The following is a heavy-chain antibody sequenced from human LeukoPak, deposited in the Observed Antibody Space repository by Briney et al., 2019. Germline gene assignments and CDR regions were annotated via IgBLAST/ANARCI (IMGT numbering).Heavy chain of an antibody. J-gene: IGHJ4*02. CDR1: GYTFTSFG. Sequence: ASVKVSCKASGYTFTSFGTNWVRQAPGQGLEWMGWISAYNGNTNFALKLQGRVSMTTDASTSTAYMELTSLRSDDTAVYYCARVLYSGSYGINYWGQGTLVTVSS. CDR2: ISAYNGNT. V-gene: IGHV1-18*01. D-gene: IGHD1-26*01. CDR3: ARVLYSGSYGINY.